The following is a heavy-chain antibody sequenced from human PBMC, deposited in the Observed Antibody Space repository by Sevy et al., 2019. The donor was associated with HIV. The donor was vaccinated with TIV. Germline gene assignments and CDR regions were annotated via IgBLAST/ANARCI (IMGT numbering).Heavy chain of an antibody. D-gene: IGHD2-21*02. J-gene: IGHJ4*02. CDR2: ISYDGNKE. CDR3: ARVAVTYCTDDCYHRFDY. Sequence: GGSLRLSCAASGFTFSTYALLWVRQAPGKGLEWVSLISYDGNKEYYSNSVRGRFAISRDDSKTTLFLKMNSLRVEDTAVYYCARVAVTYCTDDCYHRFDYWGQGTLVTVSS. V-gene: IGHV3-30*09. CDR1: GFTFSTYA.